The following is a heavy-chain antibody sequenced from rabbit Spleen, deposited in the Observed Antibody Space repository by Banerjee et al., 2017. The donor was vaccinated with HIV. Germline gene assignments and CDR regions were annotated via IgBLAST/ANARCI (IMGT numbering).Heavy chain of an antibody. V-gene: IGHV1S40*01. D-gene: IGHD1-1*01. CDR3: ARDTSSSFSSYGMDL. CDR1: GVSFSSSFY. CDR2: IDTGSSGFT. J-gene: IGHJ6*01. Sequence: QSVEESGGDLVKPGASLTLTCTASGVSFSSSFYMCWFRKAPGKGLEWIACIDTGSSGFTYFATWAKGRFTCSKTSSTTVTLQMTRLTAADTATYFCARDTSSSFSSYGMDLWGQGTLVTVS.